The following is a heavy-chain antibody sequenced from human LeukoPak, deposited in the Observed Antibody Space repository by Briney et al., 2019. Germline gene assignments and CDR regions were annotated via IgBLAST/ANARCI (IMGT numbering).Heavy chain of an antibody. V-gene: IGHV4-59*12. CDR3: ARGGSSDWFDP. CDR2: IYYSGST. Sequence: SETLSLTCTVSGGSISSYYWSWIRQPPGKGLEWIGYIYYSGSTNYNPSLKSRVTISVDKSKNQFSLKLSSVTAADTAVYYCARGGSSDWFDPWGQGTLVTVSS. J-gene: IGHJ5*02. CDR1: GGSISSYY. D-gene: IGHD1-26*01.